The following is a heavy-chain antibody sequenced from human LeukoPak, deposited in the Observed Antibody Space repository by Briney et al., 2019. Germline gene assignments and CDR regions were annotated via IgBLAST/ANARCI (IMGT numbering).Heavy chain of an antibody. CDR1: GFTFSSYS. V-gene: IGHV3-21*01. CDR3: ARDVDGYQFDY. CDR2: ISSSSSYI. J-gene: IGHJ4*02. Sequence: PGGSLRLSCAASGFTFSSYSMNSVRQAPGNGLEWVSSISSSSSYIYYADSVKGRFTISTDNAKNSLYLQINSLRAEDTAVYYCARDVDGYQFDYWGQGTLVTVSS. D-gene: IGHD5-24*01.